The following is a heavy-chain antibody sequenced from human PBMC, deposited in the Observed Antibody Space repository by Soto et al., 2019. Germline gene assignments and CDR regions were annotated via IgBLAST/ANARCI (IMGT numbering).Heavy chain of an antibody. V-gene: IGHV4-34*01. D-gene: IGHD5-18*01. CDR1: GGSFSGYY. J-gene: IGHJ5*02. CDR2: INHSGST. CDR3: ARGRIQLWFVSWFDP. Sequence: QVQLQQWGAGLLKPSETLSLTCAVYGGSFSGYYWSWIRQPPGKGLEWIGEINHSGSTNYNPSLKSRVTISVDTSKNQVSLKLSSVTAADTAVYYCARGRIQLWFVSWFDPWGQGTLVTVSS.